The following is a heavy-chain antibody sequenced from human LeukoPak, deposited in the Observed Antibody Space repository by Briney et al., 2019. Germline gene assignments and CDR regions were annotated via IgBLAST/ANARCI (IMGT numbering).Heavy chain of an antibody. Sequence: PGGSLRLSCAASGFTFSSYEMNWVRQAPGKGLEWVSYISSSGSTIYYADSVKGRFTISRDNAKNSPYLQMNSLRAEDTAVYYCAGTGGYGPSTHYWGQGTLVTVSS. D-gene: IGHD5-18*01. CDR3: AGTGGYGPSTHY. J-gene: IGHJ4*02. CDR1: GFTFSSYE. V-gene: IGHV3-48*03. CDR2: ISSSGSTI.